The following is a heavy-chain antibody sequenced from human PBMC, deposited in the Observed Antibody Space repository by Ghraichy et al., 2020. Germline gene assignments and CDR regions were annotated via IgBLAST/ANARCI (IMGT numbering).Heavy chain of an antibody. CDR2: INPSGGST. CDR1: GYTFTSYY. Sequence: ASVKVSCKASGYTFTSYYMHWVRQAPGQGLEWMGIINPSGGSTSYAQKFQGRVTMTRDTSTSTVYMELSSLRSEDTAVYYCARVKGVTIFGVVSPTYYYYGMDVWGQGTTVTVSS. V-gene: IGHV1-46*03. CDR3: ARVKGVTIFGVVSPTYYYYGMDV. J-gene: IGHJ6*02. D-gene: IGHD3-3*01.